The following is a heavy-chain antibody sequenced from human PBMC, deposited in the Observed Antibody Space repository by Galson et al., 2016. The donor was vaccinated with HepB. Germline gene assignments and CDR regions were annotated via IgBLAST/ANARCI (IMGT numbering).Heavy chain of an antibody. CDR2: ISYDGSSK. J-gene: IGHJ4*02. D-gene: IGHD3-22*01. CDR1: GFTFSTYA. Sequence: SLRLSCAASGFTFSTYAMHWVRQAPGKGLEWVAVISYDGSSKYYADSVKGRFTISRDNSKNTLDLQMNSLSVEDTAVYYCARDDVGGWLFAFFAYWGQGTLVTVSS. CDR3: ARDDVGGWLFAFFAY. V-gene: IGHV3-30*04.